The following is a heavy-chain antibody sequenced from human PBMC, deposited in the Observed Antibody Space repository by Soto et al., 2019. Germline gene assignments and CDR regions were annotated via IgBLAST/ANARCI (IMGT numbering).Heavy chain of an antibody. CDR3: ARSPQRLYDFRSGYYGGYFDY. J-gene: IGHJ4*02. V-gene: IGHV2-5*02. D-gene: IGHD3-3*01. Sequence: QITLKESGPTLVKPTQALTLTCSFSGFSLSTSGVGVGWIRRPPGKALEWLTIIYWDGDKRYSPSLKSRLTITKDTSKNQVVLTMTNMDPEDTATYYCARSPQRLYDFRSGYYGGYFDYWGQGTLVTVSS. CDR1: GFSLSTSGVG. CDR2: IYWDGDK.